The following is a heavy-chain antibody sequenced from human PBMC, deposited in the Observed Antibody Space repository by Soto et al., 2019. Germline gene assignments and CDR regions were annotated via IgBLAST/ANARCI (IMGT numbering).Heavy chain of an antibody. J-gene: IGHJ4*02. V-gene: IGHV2-5*02. CDR3: ANSKYSSSSYYFDY. CDR1: GFSLNTRGVG. CDR2: IYWDDDK. Sequence: SGPTLVNPTQTLTLTCAFSGFSLNTRGVGVGWIRQPPGKALECLALIYWDDDKRDSPFLKSRLTITKDTSKNQVVLTMTNMEPVDTATYYCANSKYSSSSYYFDYWGQGILVNVS. D-gene: IGHD6-6*01.